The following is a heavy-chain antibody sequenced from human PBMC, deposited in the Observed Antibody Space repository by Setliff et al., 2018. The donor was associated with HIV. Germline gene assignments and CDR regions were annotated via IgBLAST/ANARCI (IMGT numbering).Heavy chain of an antibody. CDR2: IYYSGST. V-gene: IGHV4-59*01. CDR3: ARGNRVWDY. CDR1: GGSISSYY. Sequence: SETLSLTCTVSGGSISSYYWSWIRQPPGKGLEYIGYIYYSGSTNYNPSLKSRVTISVDTSKNKFSLKLSSVTAADTAVYFCARGNRVWDYWGQGTLVTVS. D-gene: IGHD2-21*01. J-gene: IGHJ4*02.